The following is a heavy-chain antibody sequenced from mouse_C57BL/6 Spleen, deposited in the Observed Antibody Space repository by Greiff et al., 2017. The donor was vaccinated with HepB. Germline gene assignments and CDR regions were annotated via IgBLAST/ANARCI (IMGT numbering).Heavy chain of an antibody. CDR3: TGYYYGSSYRDYYAMDY. CDR1: GFTFSSYA. J-gene: IGHJ4*01. V-gene: IGHV5-9-1*02. D-gene: IGHD1-1*01. CDR2: ISSGGDYI. Sequence: EVMLVESGEGLVKPGGSLKLSCAASGFTFSSYAMSWVRQTPEKRLEWVAYISSGGDYIYYADTVKGRFTISRDNARNTLYLQMSSLKSEDTAMYYCTGYYYGSSYRDYYAMDYWGQGTSVTVSS.